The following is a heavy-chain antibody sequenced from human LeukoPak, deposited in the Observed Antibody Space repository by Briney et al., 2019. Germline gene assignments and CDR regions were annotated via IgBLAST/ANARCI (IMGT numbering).Heavy chain of an antibody. V-gene: IGHV3-74*01. CDR3: ARDLGPHRSSPNSGAFDI. J-gene: IGHJ3*02. D-gene: IGHD6-6*01. CDR1: GFILSSYW. CDR2: INTDGSST. Sequence: GGSLRLSCSASGFILSSYWMHWVRQTPGKGLVWVSRINTDGSSTNYADSVKGRFTISRDNSKNTLYLQMNSLRADDTAVYYCARDLGPHRSSPNSGAFDIWGQGTMVTVSS.